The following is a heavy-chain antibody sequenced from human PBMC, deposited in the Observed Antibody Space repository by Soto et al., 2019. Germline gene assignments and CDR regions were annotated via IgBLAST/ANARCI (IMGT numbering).Heavy chain of an antibody. CDR3: ARDRGSDDPIDY. Sequence: ESGGGVVQPERSLRLSCAASGFTFSNYGMHWVRQAPGKGLEWVAVVWHDGKTKYYADSVEGRLTISRDNSRNTLFLQMNSLRAEDTAVYHCARDRGSDDPIDYWGQGTLVTVSS. CDR2: VWHDGKTK. D-gene: IGHD3-10*01. CDR1: GFTFSNYG. J-gene: IGHJ4*02. V-gene: IGHV3-33*01.